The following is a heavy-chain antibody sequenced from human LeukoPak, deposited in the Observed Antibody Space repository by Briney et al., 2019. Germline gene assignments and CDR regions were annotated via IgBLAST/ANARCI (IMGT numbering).Heavy chain of an antibody. J-gene: IGHJ6*03. CDR2: IYTSGST. D-gene: IGHD1-7*01. V-gene: IGHV4-4*07. CDR1: GGSISSYY. Sequence: SETLSLTCTVSGGSISSYYWSWLRQPAGKGLEWIGRIYTSGSTNYNPSLKSRVTISVDKSKNQFSLKLSSVTAADTAVYYCARDPGTPLDYYYMDVWGKGTTVTVSS. CDR3: ARDPGTPLDYYYMDV.